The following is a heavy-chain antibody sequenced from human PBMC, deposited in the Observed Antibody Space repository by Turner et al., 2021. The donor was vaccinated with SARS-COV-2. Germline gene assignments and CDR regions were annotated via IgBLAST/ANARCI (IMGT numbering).Heavy chain of an antibody. CDR2: FSAGGGST. Sequence: EVQVLESGGGLVQPGGSLRLSCAASGFTFSRYAMCWVRQAPGKGLWWVSAFSAGGGSTYYADSVKGRFTISRDNSNNTLYLQMNSLRAEDTAVYYCAKVPPSGYYFDYWGHGTLVTVSS. J-gene: IGHJ4*01. CDR3: AKVPPSGYYFDY. CDR1: GFTFSRYA. D-gene: IGHD6-25*01. V-gene: IGHV3-23*01.